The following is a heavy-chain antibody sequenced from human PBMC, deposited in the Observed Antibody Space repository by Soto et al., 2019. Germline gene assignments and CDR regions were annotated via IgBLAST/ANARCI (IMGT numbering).Heavy chain of an antibody. V-gene: IGHV4-30-2*01. CDR3: ARVPSP. CDR1: GGSIISFY. J-gene: IGHJ5*02. Sequence: PSEPLSVTCTVAGGSIISFYWSWIRQPPGKGLEWIGYIYHSGSTYYNPSLKSRVTISVDRSKNQFSLKLSSVTAADTAVYYCARVPSPWGQGTLVTVSS. CDR2: IYHSGST.